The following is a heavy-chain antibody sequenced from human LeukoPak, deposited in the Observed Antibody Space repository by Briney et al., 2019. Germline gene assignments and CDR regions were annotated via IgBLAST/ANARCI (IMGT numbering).Heavy chain of an antibody. D-gene: IGHD6-13*01. J-gene: IGHJ4*02. Sequence: PGGSLRLSCAASGFTFRRYAMSWVRQAPGKGLEWVSGISGTGGGTYYADSVKGRFTISRDSSRNTLYLQMNTLRAEDTAVYYCARVEAAAGTGSLDSWGQGTLVTVSS. CDR3: ARVEAAAGTGSLDS. CDR2: ISGTGGGT. CDR1: GFTFRRYA. V-gene: IGHV3-23*01.